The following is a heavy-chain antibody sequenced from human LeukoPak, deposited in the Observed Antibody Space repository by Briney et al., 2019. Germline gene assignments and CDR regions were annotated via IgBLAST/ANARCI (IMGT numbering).Heavy chain of an antibody. CDR1: GSRFTSYW. Sequence: GESLQISCKASGSRFTSYWINWVRQVPGKGLEWMGRIDPSESYTNYSPSFQGHVTISGDKSISTAYLQWSSLKASDTAMYYCARNRGYCSSTSCSADDAFDIWGQGTMVTVSS. CDR2: IDPSESYT. V-gene: IGHV5-10-1*01. CDR3: ARNRGYCSSTSCSADDAFDI. D-gene: IGHD2-2*01. J-gene: IGHJ3*02.